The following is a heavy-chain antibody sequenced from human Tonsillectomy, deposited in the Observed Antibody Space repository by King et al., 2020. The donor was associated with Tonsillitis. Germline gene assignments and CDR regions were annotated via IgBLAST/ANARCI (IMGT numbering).Heavy chain of an antibody. D-gene: IGHD6-13*01. V-gene: IGHV3-74*01. CDR3: ARASIAAAGTLSDY. Sequence: VQLVESGGGLVQPGGSLRLSCVASGFTFSSYWMHWVRQAPGKGLVWVSRINSDGSSTSYADSVKGRFTISRGNAKNTLYLQMNSLRAEDTAVYYCARASIAAAGTLSDYWGQGTLVTVSS. J-gene: IGHJ4*02. CDR1: GFTFSSYW. CDR2: INSDGSST.